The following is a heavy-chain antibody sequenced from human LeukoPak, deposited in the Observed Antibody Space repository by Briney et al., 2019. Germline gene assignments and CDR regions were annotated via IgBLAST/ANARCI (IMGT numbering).Heavy chain of an antibody. J-gene: IGHJ4*02. CDR1: GGSFSGYY. CDR3: AREKTYYDYVWGSYRTQYYFDY. CDR2: INHSGST. D-gene: IGHD3-16*02. V-gene: IGHV4-34*01. Sequence: SETLSLTCAVYGGSFSGYYWSWIRQPPGKGLGWIGEINHSGSTNYNPSLKGRVTISVDTSKNQFSLKLSSVTAADTAVYYCAREKTYYDYVWGSYRTQYYFDYWGQGTLVTVSS.